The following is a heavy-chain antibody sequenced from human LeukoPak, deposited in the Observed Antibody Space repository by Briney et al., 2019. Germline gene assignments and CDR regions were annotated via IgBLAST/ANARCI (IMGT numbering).Heavy chain of an antibody. Sequence: GRSLRLSCAASGFTFSSYATHWVRQAPGKGLEWVAVISYDGSNKYYADSVKGRFTISRDNFKNTLYLQMNTLRAEDTAVYYCARSPHIGGWYYQVDYWGQGTLVTVSS. CDR2: ISYDGSNK. V-gene: IGHV3-30*04. D-gene: IGHD6-19*01. CDR1: GFTFSSYA. J-gene: IGHJ4*02. CDR3: ARSPHIGGWYYQVDY.